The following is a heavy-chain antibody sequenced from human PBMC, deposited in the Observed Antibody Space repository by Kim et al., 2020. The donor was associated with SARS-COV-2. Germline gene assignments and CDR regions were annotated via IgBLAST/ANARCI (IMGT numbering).Heavy chain of an antibody. V-gene: IGHV4-39*01. CDR3: ARLAFHVLGSYYNRQFDY. Sequence: SETLSLTCTVSGGSMNSDIESYYWAWIRQTPGNGLEWIATYSYDGGSFYSPPLKSRLTISVDTSKNQFSLMLASVTATDTAKYYCARLAFHVLGSYYNRQFDYWGQGALVTVAS. CDR2: YSYDGGS. D-gene: IGHD3-10*01. CDR1: GGSMNSDIESYY. J-gene: IGHJ4*02.